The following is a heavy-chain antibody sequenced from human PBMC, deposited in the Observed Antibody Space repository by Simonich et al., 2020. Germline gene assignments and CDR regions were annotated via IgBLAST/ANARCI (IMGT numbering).Heavy chain of an antibody. CDR3: AKDSSLVGATDWFDP. Sequence: EVQLLESGGGLVQPGGSLRLSCAASGFTFSSYTMSWVRQATGKGLEGVSAISGSCGSTYYADSVKGRFTISRDNSKNTLYLQMNSLRAEDTAVYYCAKDSSLVGATDWFDPWGQGTLVTVSS. V-gene: IGHV3-23*01. D-gene: IGHD1-26*01. J-gene: IGHJ5*02. CDR1: GFTFSSYT. CDR2: ISGSCGST.